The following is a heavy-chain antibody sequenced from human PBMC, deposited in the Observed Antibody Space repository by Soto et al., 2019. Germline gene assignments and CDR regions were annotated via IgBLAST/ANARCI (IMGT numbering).Heavy chain of an antibody. CDR3: ARGDSTDCSNGVCSFFYNHDMDV. CDR1: GYSFTDYH. CDR2: INPNSGGT. D-gene: IGHD2-8*01. J-gene: IGHJ6*02. V-gene: IGHV1-2*04. Sequence: ASVKVSCKASGYSFTDYHIHWVRQAPGQGLEWLGRINPNSGGTSTAQKFQGWVTMTTDTSISTASMELTRLTSDDTAIYYCARGDSTDCSNGVCSFFYNHDMDVWGQGTTVTVSS.